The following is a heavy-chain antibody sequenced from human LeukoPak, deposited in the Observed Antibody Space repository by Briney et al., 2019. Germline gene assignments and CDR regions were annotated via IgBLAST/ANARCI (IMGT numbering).Heavy chain of an antibody. CDR3: ASTLDDGTLDY. V-gene: IGHV4-59*01. CDR2: IYYSGST. D-gene: IGHD1-1*01. J-gene: IGHJ4*02. Sequence: SETLSLTCTVSDGSISSYYWSWIRQPPGKGLEWIGYIYYSGSTNYNPSLKSRVTISVDTSKNQFSLKLSSVTAADTAVYYCASTLDDGTLDYWGQGTLVTVSS. CDR1: DGSISSYY.